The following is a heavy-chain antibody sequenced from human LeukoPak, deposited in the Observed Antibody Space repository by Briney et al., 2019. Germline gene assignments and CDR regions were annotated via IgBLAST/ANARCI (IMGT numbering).Heavy chain of an antibody. CDR1: GFTFSSYA. J-gene: IGHJ4*02. Sequence: GGSLRLSCAASGFTFSSYAMSWVRQAPGKGLEWVSAISGSGGSTYYADSVKGRFTISRDNSKNTLYLQMNSLRAEDTAVYYCMKGSGKQWLVLYPLDYWGQGTLVTVSS. CDR3: MKGSGKQWLVLYPLDY. D-gene: IGHD6-19*01. V-gene: IGHV3-23*01. CDR2: ISGSGGST.